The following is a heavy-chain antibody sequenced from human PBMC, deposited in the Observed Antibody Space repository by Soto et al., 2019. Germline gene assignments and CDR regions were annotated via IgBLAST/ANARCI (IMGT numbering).Heavy chain of an antibody. CDR2: SSATGAGT. CDR1: GFTFSSYG. CDR3: AKDRRAGGNYGFYSDF. J-gene: IGHJ4*02. Sequence: EVQLLESGGGLVQPGGSLRLSCAASGFTFSSYGMTWVRQAPGKGLEWVSFSSATGAGTYYADSVKGRFTISRDNSKNTLYLEMTSLRYDDTAVYYCAKDRRAGGNYGFYSDFWGQGALVIVSS. D-gene: IGHD1-7*01. V-gene: IGHV3-23*01.